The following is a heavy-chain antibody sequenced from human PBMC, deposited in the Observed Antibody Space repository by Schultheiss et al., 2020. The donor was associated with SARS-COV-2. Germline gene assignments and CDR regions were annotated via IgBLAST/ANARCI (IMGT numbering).Heavy chain of an antibody. V-gene: IGHV4-59*04. D-gene: IGHD2-2*02. CDR1: GVSISSYC. J-gene: IGHJ3*02. CDR3: ATCGSTSCYSLDAFDI. Sequence: SQTLSLTCTVSGVSISSYCWNWIRQPPGKGLEWIGYIDYSGRIFYNPSLKSRLTISLDTSKNQLSLELRSVTAADTAVYYCATCGSTSCYSLDAFDIWGQGTMVTVSS. CDR2: IDYSGRI.